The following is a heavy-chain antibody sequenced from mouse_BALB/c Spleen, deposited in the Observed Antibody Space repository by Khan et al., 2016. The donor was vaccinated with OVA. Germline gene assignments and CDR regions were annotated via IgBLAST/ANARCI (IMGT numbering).Heavy chain of an antibody. CDR2: IYPGNVNT. Sequence: QIQLVQSGPDLVKPGTSVRISCKASGYTFTTYYIHWVKQRPGQGLEWIGWIYPGNVNTNYNEKFKGKATLTADKSSSTAYMQLSSLTSEDSAVSFSARDDYFVGDAMDYWGQGSSVTVSS. V-gene: IGHV1S56*01. CDR3: ARDDYFVGDAMDY. D-gene: IGHD2-4*01. J-gene: IGHJ4*01. CDR1: GYTFTTYY.